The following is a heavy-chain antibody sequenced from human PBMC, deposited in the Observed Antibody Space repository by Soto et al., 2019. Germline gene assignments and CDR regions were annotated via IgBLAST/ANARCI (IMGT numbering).Heavy chain of an antibody. CDR1: CYTFTSSG. D-gene: IGHD3-16*01. CDR3: TTITYTSKLGP. J-gene: IGHJ5*02. V-gene: IGHV1-18*01. Sequence: ASLKVSCIAFCYTFTSSGIGWVREAPGQGLEWMGWISTYTGNTNYAQKLHDRVTMTPDTSTSKPYTERRSLRSDDTSGNNWTTITYTSKLGPWGQGNVATV. CDR2: ISTYTGNT.